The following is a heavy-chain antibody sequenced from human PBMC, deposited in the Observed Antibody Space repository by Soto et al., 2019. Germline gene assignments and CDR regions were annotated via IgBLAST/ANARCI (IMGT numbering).Heavy chain of an antibody. J-gene: IGHJ5*02. CDR1: GGSISSYY. Sequence: PSETLSLTCTVSGGSISSYYWSWIRQPPGKGLEWIGYIYYSGSTNYNPSLKSRVTISVDTSKNQFSLKLSSVTAADTAVYYCARHYGDEDWFDPWGQGTLVTAPQ. V-gene: IGHV4-59*08. CDR3: ARHYGDEDWFDP. D-gene: IGHD4-17*01. CDR2: IYYSGST.